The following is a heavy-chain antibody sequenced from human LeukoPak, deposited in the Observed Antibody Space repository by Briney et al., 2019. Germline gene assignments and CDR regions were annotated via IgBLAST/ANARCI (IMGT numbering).Heavy chain of an antibody. CDR3: ARTLGYCSGGSCYRWFDP. V-gene: IGHV4-59*08. J-gene: IGHJ5*02. Sequence: PSETLSLTCTVSGGSISSYYWSWIRQPPGKGLEWIGYIYYSGSTNYNPSLKSRVTISVDTSKNQFSLKLSSVTAADTAVYYCARTLGYCSGGSCYRWFDPWGQGTLATVSS. CDR1: GGSISSYY. D-gene: IGHD2-15*01. CDR2: IYYSGST.